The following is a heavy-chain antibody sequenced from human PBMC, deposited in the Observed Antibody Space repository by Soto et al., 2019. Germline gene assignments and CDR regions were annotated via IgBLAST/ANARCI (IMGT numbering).Heavy chain of an antibody. CDR1: GFTFGDYA. Sequence: GGSLRLSCTASGFTFGDYAMSWFRQAPGKGLEWVGFIRSKAYGGTTEYAASVKGRFTISRDDSKSIAYLQMNSLKTEDTAVYYCTRFSSVWYLGGINFDYWGQGPLVSVSS. CDR2: IRSKAYGGTT. CDR3: TRFSSVWYLGGINFDY. D-gene: IGHD6-19*01. V-gene: IGHV3-49*03. J-gene: IGHJ4*02.